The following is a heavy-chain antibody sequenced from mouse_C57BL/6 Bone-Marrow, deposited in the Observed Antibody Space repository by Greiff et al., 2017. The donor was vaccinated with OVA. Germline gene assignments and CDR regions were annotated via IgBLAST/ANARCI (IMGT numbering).Heavy chain of an antibody. CDR1: GYTFTSYW. D-gene: IGHD1-1*01. CDR2: IYPSDSET. Sequence: QVQLKQPGAELVRPGSSVKLSCKASGYTFTSYWMDWVKQRPGQGLEWIGNIYPSDSETHYNQKFKDKATLTVDKSSSTAYMQLSSLTSEDSAVYYCARGTTVVGGDYWGQGTTLTVSS. V-gene: IGHV1-61*01. J-gene: IGHJ2*01. CDR3: ARGTTVVGGDY.